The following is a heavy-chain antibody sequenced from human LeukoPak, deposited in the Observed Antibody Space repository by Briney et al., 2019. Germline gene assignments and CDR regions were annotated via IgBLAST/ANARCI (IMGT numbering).Heavy chain of an antibody. V-gene: IGHV3-53*01. CDR3: ARDSEGDGYNFDT. J-gene: IGHJ5*02. Sequence: GGSLRLSCAASGFTFSSYSMNWVRQAPGKELEWVSITYFGGTTYYADSVKGRFTISRDNSKNTLYLQMNSLRADDTAVYYCARDSEGDGYNFDTWGRGTLDTVSS. D-gene: IGHD5-24*01. CDR2: TYFGGTT. CDR1: GFTFSSYS.